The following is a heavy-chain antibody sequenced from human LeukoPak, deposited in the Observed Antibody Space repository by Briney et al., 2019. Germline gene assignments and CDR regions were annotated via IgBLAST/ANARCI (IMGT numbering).Heavy chain of an antibody. V-gene: IGHV7-4-1*02. CDR2: INTNTGNP. J-gene: IGHJ1*01. D-gene: IGHD3-3*01. CDR1: GYTFTSYA. Sequence: GASVKVSCKAFGYTFTSYAMNWVRQAPGQGLEWMGWINTNTGNPTYAQGFTGRFVFSLDTSVSTAYLQISSLKAEDTAVYYCARERRITIFGVAPKYFQHWGQGTLVTVSS. CDR3: ARERRITIFGVAPKYFQH.